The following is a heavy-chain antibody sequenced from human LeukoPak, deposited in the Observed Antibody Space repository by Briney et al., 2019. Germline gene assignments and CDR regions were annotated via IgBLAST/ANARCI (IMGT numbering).Heavy chain of an antibody. CDR2: INYSGST. CDR3: ARQEDHDYFDYYFDY. D-gene: IGHD4-17*01. V-gene: IGHV4-59*08. CDR1: GGSINYYY. J-gene: IGHJ4*02. Sequence: SETLSLTCTVPGGSINYYYWSWIRQPPGKGLEWIGFINYSGSTNYSPSLKSRVSISVDTSKNQFSLKLSSVTAADTAVYYCARQEDHDYFDYYFDYWGQGTLVTVSS.